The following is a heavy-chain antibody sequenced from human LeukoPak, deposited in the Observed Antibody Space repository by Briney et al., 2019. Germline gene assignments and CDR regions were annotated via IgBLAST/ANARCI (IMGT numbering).Heavy chain of an antibody. V-gene: IGHV3-30*18. CDR3: AKDGGDGTYLYMDY. J-gene: IGHJ4*02. Sequence: GGSLRPSCAASGFTFSSYGMHWVRQAPGKGLEWVAVISYDGSNKYYADSVKGRFTISRDNSKNTLYLQMNSLRAEDTAVYYCAKDGGDGTYLYMDYWGQGTLVTVSS. CDR2: ISYDGSNK. D-gene: IGHD1/OR15-1a*01. CDR1: GFTFSSYG.